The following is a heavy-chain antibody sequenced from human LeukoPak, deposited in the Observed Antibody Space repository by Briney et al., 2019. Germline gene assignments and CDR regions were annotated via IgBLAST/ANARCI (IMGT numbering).Heavy chain of an antibody. Sequence: GGSLRLSCAASGFTFSSYGMHWVRQAPGKGLEWVAFVRYDETTKFYADSVKGRFTISRDNSKTTLYLQMNSLRAEDTAVYYCAKDVPTAYFDYWGQGTLVTVSS. V-gene: IGHV3-30*02. CDR3: AKDVPTAYFDY. D-gene: IGHD2-2*01. J-gene: IGHJ4*02. CDR1: GFTFSSYG. CDR2: VRYDETTK.